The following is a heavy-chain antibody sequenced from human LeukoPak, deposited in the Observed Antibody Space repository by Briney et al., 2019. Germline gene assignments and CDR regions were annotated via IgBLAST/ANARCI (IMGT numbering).Heavy chain of an antibody. CDR2: IYYSGST. Sequence: PSETLSLTCTVSGGSLSSYYWSWIRQPPGKGLEWIGYIYYSGSTNYNPSLKSRVTISVDTSKNQFSLKLSSVTAADTAVYYCARTYYYDSSGYYYPDWFDPWGQGTLVTVSS. J-gene: IGHJ5*02. V-gene: IGHV4-59*01. D-gene: IGHD3-22*01. CDR3: ARTYYYDSSGYYYPDWFDP. CDR1: GGSLSSYY.